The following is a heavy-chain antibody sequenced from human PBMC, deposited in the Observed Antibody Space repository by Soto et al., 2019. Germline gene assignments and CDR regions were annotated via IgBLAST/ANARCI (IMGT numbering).Heavy chain of an antibody. CDR1: GFTFSSYG. V-gene: IGHV3-30*18. CDR3: AKDPEVGATDYYYGMDV. CDR2: ISYDGSNK. J-gene: IGHJ6*02. Sequence: QVQLVESGGGVVQPGRSLRLSCAASGFTFSSYGMHWVRQAPGKGLEWVAVISYDGSNKYYADSVKGRFTISRDNSKNTLDLQMNSLRAEDTAVYYCAKDPEVGATDYYYGMDVWGQGTTVTVSS. D-gene: IGHD1-26*01.